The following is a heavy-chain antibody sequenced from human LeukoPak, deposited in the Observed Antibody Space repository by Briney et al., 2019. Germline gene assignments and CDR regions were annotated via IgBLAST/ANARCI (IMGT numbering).Heavy chain of an antibody. J-gene: IGHJ4*02. V-gene: IGHV3-30*02. Sequence: GGSLRLSCAASGFTFSSYSMNWVRQAPGKGLEWVAFIRYDGSNKYYADSVKGRFTISRDNSKNTLYLQMTSLRAEDTAVYYCASLSYCSSTSCYVKNDYWGQGTLVTVSS. CDR2: IRYDGSNK. D-gene: IGHD2-2*01. CDR3: ASLSYCSSTSCYVKNDY. CDR1: GFTFSSYS.